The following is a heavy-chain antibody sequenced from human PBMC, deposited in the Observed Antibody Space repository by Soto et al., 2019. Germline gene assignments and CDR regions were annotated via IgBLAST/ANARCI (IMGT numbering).Heavy chain of an antibody. CDR3: ARDRCYDGTCYSASDS. V-gene: IGHV3-48*02. Sequence: GGPLRLSCAASGFSFSTYNMDWVRQAPGKGPEWIAYISTTSFTIYYADSVKGRFTISRDNDRNSLYLEMSSLRDEDTAVYYCARDRCYDGTCYSASDSWGQGTLVTVSS. D-gene: IGHD2-15*01. J-gene: IGHJ5*01. CDR2: ISTTSFTI. CDR1: GFSFSTYN.